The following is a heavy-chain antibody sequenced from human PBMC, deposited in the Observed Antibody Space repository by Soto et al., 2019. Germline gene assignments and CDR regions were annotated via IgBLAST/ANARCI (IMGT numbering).Heavy chain of an antibody. CDR2: VSGSGGGT. CDR1: GFTFNNYP. D-gene: IGHD7-27*01. J-gene: IGHJ4*02. Sequence: EVQLLESGGGLVQPGGSLRLSCAASGFTFNNYPMNWVRQAPGKGLEWISAVSGSGGGTFYVDSVRGRFTISRDNSKNPLYLQMNFLRAEDTAVYYCARDGGGDDWGDYFDYWGQGTLVTVSS. CDR3: ARDGGGDDWGDYFDY. V-gene: IGHV3-23*01.